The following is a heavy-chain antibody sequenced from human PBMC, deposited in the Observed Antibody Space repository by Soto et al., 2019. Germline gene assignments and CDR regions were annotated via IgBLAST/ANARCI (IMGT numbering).Heavy chain of an antibody. J-gene: IGHJ6*03. V-gene: IGHV3-13*01. D-gene: IGHD1-26*01. CDR3: ARVNTTNYYYYMDV. CDR1: GFTFSSYN. CDR2: IGTAGDT. Sequence: GGSLRLSCAASGFTFSSYNMHWVRQATGKGLEWVSAIGTAGDTYYPGSVKGRFTISRENAKNSLYLQMNSLRAGDTAVYYCARVNTTNYYYYMDVWGKGTTVTVSS.